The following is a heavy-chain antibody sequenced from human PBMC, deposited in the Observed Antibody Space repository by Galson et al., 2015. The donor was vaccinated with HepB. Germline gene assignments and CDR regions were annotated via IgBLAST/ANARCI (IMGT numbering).Heavy chain of an antibody. CDR1: GFTFDDSA. CDR2: ISWNSGSI. CDR3: AKDIRDRRGYYYYMDV. V-gene: IGHV3-9*01. Sequence: SLRLSCAASGFTFDDSAMHWVRQAPGKGLEWVSGISWNSGSIGYADSVMGRFTNSRDNAKNSLYLEMSSLRGDDTALYYCAKDIRDRRGYYYYMDVWGKGTTVTVSS. J-gene: IGHJ6*03.